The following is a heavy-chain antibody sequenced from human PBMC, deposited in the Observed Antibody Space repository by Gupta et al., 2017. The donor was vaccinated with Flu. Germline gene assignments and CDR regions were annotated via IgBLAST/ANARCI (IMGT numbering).Heavy chain of an antibody. Sequence: QVQLVESGGGVVQPGRSLRLSCAASGFTFSSYGMHWVRQAPGKGLEWVAVISYDGSNKYYADSVKGRFTISRDNSKNTLYLQMNSLRAEDTAVYYCAKEGATFIYYFDYWGQGTLVTVSS. CDR1: GFTFSSYG. V-gene: IGHV3-30*18. D-gene: IGHD1-26*01. CDR2: ISYDGSNK. J-gene: IGHJ4*02. CDR3: AKEGATFIYYFDY.